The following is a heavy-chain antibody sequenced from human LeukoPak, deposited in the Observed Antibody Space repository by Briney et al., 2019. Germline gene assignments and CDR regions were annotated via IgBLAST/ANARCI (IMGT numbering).Heavy chain of an antibody. CDR2: ISGSGGST. D-gene: IGHD2-2*01. Sequence: GGSLRLSCAASGFTFSSYAMSWVRQAPGKGLEWVAAISGSGGSTYYADSVKGRFTISRDNSKNTLYLQMNSLRAEDTAVYYWATDWPTYWSSTSCSHFEYRDVWGKGATGTVSS. J-gene: IGHJ6*03. V-gene: IGHV3-23*01. CDR1: GFTFSSYA. CDR3: ATDWPTYWSSTSCSHFEYRDV.